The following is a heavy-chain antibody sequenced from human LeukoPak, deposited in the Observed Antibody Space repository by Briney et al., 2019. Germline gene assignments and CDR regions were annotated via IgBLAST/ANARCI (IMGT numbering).Heavy chain of an antibody. CDR2: IYTSGST. J-gene: IGHJ4*02. CDR3: AGRYCSSTSCPFDY. CDR1: GGSISSYY. Sequence: SETLSLTCTVSGGSISSYYWSWIRQPAGKGLEWIGRIYTSGSTNYNPSLKSRVTMSVDTSKNQLSLKLSSVTAADTAVYYCAGRYCSSTSCPFDYWGQGTLVTVSS. D-gene: IGHD2-2*01. V-gene: IGHV4-4*07.